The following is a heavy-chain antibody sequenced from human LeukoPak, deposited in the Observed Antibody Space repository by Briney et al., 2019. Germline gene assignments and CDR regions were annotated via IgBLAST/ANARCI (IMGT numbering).Heavy chain of an antibody. Sequence: ASVKVSCKASGYTFTEYYIHWIRQAPGQGLEWMGWINPNSGATNSAQKFRGRVTMTRVTSLSTAYMELSRLTSDDTAVYYCASVYSGNDLSQLDYWGQGTLATVSS. CDR1: GYTFTEYY. D-gene: IGHD5-12*01. CDR2: INPNSGAT. J-gene: IGHJ4*02. CDR3: ASVYSGNDLSQLDY. V-gene: IGHV1-2*02.